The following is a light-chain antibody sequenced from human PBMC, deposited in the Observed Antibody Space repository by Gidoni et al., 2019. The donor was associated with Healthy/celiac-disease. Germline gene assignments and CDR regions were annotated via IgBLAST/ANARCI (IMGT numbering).Light chain of an antibody. CDR1: QSVSST. Sequence: EIVMTQSPATLSVSPGERATLSCRASQSVSSTLAWYQQKPGQAPRLLIYGASTRATGIPARVSGSGSGTEFTLTISSLQSEDFAGYYCQQYNSWPSFGQGTKVEIK. J-gene: IGKJ1*01. CDR2: GAS. V-gene: IGKV3-15*01. CDR3: QQYNSWPS.